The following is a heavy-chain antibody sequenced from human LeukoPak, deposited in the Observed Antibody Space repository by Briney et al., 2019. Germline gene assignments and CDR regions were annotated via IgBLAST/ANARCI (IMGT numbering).Heavy chain of an antibody. D-gene: IGHD4-17*01. J-gene: IGHJ4*02. V-gene: IGHV4-61*02. CDR1: GGSTSSGSYY. CDR3: ATGTVTTVAY. Sequence: SETLSLTCTVSGGSTSSGSYYWSWIRQPAGKGLEWIGRIYTSGSTNYNPSLKSRVTISVDTSKNQFSLKLSSVTAADTAVYYCATGTVTTVAYWGQGILVTVSS. CDR2: IYTSGST.